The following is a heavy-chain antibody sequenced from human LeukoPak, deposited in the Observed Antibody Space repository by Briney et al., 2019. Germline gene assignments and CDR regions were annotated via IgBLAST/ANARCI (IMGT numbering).Heavy chain of an antibody. CDR1: GGSISTITYY. Sequence: KPSETLSLTCTVSGGSISTITYYWGWIRQPPGTGLEWVGHMYYRGNTFYNPSLKSRVTVSVDTSKNQFSLKLRSVTAADTAVYYCARLYGNYQNYFDYWGQGTLVTVSS. D-gene: IGHD1-7*01. V-gene: IGHV4-39*07. CDR2: MYYRGNT. CDR3: ARLYGNYQNYFDY. J-gene: IGHJ4*02.